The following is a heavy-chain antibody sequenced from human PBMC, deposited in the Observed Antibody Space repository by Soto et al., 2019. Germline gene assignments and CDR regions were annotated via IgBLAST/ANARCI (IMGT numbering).Heavy chain of an antibody. J-gene: IGHJ4*02. D-gene: IGHD6-19*01. CDR1: GVTFSAYW. CDR2: IKPDGSEK. V-gene: IGHV3-7*01. CDR3: AGGGGWVVDS. Sequence: EVQLVESGGDLVQPGGSLRLSCVGSGVTFSAYWMTWVRQAPGKGLEWVAVIKPDGSEKYYVDSVKGRFTISRDNAKHSLYLPMNSLRAEDTAVHFCAGGGGWVVDSWGQGTLATVSS.